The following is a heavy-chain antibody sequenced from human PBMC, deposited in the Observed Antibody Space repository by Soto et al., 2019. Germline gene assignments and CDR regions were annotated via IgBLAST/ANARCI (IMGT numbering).Heavy chain of an antibody. D-gene: IGHD5-12*01. Sequence: QVQLQESGPGLVKPSQTLSLTCTVSGGSISSGGYYWSWIRQHPGKGLEWIGYIYYSGSTYYNPSLKSRVTISVDTSKNQFSLKLSSVTAADTAVYYCARDQVATITGPGYGMDVWGQGTTVTVSS. V-gene: IGHV4-31*03. CDR2: IYYSGST. CDR3: ARDQVATITGPGYGMDV. J-gene: IGHJ6*02. CDR1: GGSISSGGYY.